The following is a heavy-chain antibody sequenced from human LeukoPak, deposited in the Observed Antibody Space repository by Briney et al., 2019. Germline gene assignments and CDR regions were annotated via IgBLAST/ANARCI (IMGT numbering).Heavy chain of an antibody. CDR3: AREYSAFDY. CDR2: IHYSGAT. V-gene: IGHV4-59*01. J-gene: IGHJ4*02. D-gene: IGHD5-12*01. CDR1: GGSISTYY. Sequence: SETLSLTCTVSGGSISTYYWSWIRQAPGKGLEWIGYIHYSGATSYYPSLKSRVTIAVDTSKNHLSLELTSVTAADTAVYYCAREYSAFDYWGQGTLVTVSS.